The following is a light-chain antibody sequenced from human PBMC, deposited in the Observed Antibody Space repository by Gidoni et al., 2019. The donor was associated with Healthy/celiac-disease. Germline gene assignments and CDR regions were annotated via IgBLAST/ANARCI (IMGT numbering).Light chain of an antibody. Sequence: EIVMTQSPATLSVSPGERATLSCRASQSVSSNVAWYQQKPGQATRLLIYGASTRATGIPARFSGSGSGTEFTLTISSLQSEDFAVYYCQQYNNWPKITFGQGTRLEIK. CDR2: GAS. CDR3: QQYNNWPKIT. J-gene: IGKJ5*01. CDR1: QSVSSN. V-gene: IGKV3-15*01.